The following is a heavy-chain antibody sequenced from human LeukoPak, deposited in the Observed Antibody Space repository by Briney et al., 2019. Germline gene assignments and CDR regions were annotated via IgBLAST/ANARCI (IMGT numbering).Heavy chain of an antibody. Sequence: PGGTLRLSCAASGFTFSTYGMSWVRQAPGKGLEWVSAISGSGGSTYYADSVKGRFTISRDNSKNTLYLQMNSLRAEDTAVYYCAKDDRIQTRRYSYNYWGQGTLVTASS. J-gene: IGHJ4*02. CDR3: AKDDRIQTRRYSYNY. D-gene: IGHD5-18*01. CDR1: GFTFSTYG. V-gene: IGHV3-23*01. CDR2: ISGSGGST.